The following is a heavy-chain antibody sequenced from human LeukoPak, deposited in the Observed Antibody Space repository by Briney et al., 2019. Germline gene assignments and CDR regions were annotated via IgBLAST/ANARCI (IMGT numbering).Heavy chain of an antibody. CDR1: GFTFSSYG. Sequence: GGSLRLSCAASGFTFSSYGKPWVRQAPGKGLEWVAVISYDGSNKYYADSVKGRFTISRDNSKNTLYLQMNSLRAEDTAVYYCAKDRRLQLRGLDYWGQGTLVTVSS. D-gene: IGHD5-24*01. J-gene: IGHJ4*02. CDR3: AKDRRLQLRGLDY. CDR2: ISYDGSNK. V-gene: IGHV3-30*18.